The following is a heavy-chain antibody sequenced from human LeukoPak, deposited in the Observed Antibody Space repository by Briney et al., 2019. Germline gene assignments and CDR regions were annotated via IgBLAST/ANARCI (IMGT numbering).Heavy chain of an antibody. J-gene: IGHJ5*01. Sequence: SGGSLRLSCAASGFTFSSYSMNWVRQAPGKGLEWVSSISSSSSYIYYADSVKGRFTISRDNAKNSLYLQMNSLTADDTAVYYCARLTGPQWLLLPFWFDSWGQGTLVTVSS. CDR3: ARLTGPQWLLLPFWFDS. D-gene: IGHD3-22*01. CDR2: ISSSSSYI. CDR1: GFTFSSYS. V-gene: IGHV3-21*01.